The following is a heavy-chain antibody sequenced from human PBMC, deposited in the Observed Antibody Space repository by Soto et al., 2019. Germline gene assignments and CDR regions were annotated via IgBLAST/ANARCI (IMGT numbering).Heavy chain of an antibody. Sequence: QVQLQESGPGLVKPSQTLSLTCSVSGASISSDGYYWNWIRQHPGKGLEWIGYIYYTGSTYYNPALTSRVIMSVDTSRSQFSRKLNSGTAADTAVYYCARGMSISWCPEQGGFDYWGQGALVTVSS. CDR2: IYYTGST. D-gene: IGHD6-13*01. CDR3: ARGMSISWCPEQGGFDY. CDR1: GASISSDGYY. V-gene: IGHV4-31*03. J-gene: IGHJ4*02.